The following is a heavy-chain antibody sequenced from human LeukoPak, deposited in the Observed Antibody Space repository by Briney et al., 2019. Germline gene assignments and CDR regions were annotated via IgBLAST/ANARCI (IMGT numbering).Heavy chain of an antibody. CDR1: GGSISTYY. V-gene: IGHV4-4*07. CDR3: ARVQLSATKGAFDI. CDR2: IYTSGGT. Sequence: PSETLSLTCSVSGGSISTYYWSWIRQPAGRGLEWIGRIYTSGGTNYNPSLKSRVTMSVDTSKNQFSLRMTSVTAADTALYWCARVQLSATKGAFDIWGQGTMVTVPS. D-gene: IGHD1-26*01. J-gene: IGHJ3*02.